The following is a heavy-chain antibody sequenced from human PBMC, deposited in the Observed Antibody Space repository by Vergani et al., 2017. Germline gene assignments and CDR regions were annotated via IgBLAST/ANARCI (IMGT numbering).Heavy chain of an antibody. D-gene: IGHD2-15*01. CDR1: GGSFSGYY. V-gene: IGHV4-34*01. Sequence: QVQLQQWGAGLLKPSETLSLTCAVYGGSFSGYYWSWIRQPPGKGLEWIGEINHSGSTNYNPSLKSRVTISVDTSKNQFSLKLSSVTAADTAVYYCAKVWNLYCSGGSCPLDAFDIWGQGTMVTVSS. CDR3: AKVWNLYCSGGSCPLDAFDI. CDR2: INHSGST. J-gene: IGHJ3*02.